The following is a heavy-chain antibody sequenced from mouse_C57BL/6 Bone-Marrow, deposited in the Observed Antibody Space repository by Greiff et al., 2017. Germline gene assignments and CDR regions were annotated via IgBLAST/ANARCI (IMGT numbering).Heavy chain of an antibody. J-gene: IGHJ1*03. CDR2: INPSSGYT. CDR3: ARFPHYYGSSYWYFDV. D-gene: IGHD1-1*01. CDR1: GYTFTSYT. V-gene: IGHV1-4*01. Sequence: QVQLQQSGAELARPGASVKMSCKASGYTFTSYTMHWVKQRPGQGLEWIGYINPSSGYTKYNQKFKDKATLTADKSSSTAYMQLSSLTSEDSAVYYCARFPHYYGSSYWYFDVWGTGTTVTVSS.